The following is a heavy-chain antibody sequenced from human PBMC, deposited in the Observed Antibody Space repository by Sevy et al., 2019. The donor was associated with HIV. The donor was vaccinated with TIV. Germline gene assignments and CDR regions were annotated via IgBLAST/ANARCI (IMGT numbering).Heavy chain of an antibody. Sequence: ASVKVSCKASGYTFTSYGISWVRQAPGQGLEWMGWISAYNGNTNYAQKLQGRVTMTTDTSTSTAYMEMRSLRSDDTAVYYCARDQEITMVRGVMNYYYYGMDVWGQGTTVTVSS. J-gene: IGHJ6*02. CDR3: ARDQEITMVRGVMNYYYYGMDV. CDR1: GYTFTSYG. D-gene: IGHD3-10*01. CDR2: ISAYNGNT. V-gene: IGHV1-18*01.